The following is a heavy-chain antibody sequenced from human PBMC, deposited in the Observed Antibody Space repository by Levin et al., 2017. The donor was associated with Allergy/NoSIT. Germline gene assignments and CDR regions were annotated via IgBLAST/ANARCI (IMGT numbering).Heavy chain of an antibody. V-gene: IGHV4-34*01. J-gene: IGHJ5*02. CDR1: GGSFSGYY. D-gene: IGHD5-24*01. CDR2: INHSGST. CDR3: ARASKLNWFDP. Sequence: SQTLSLTCAVYGGSFSGYYWSWIRQPPGKGLEWIGEINHSGSTNYNPSLKSRVTISVDTSKNQFSLKLSSVTAADTAVYYCARASKLNWFDPWGQGTLVTVSS.